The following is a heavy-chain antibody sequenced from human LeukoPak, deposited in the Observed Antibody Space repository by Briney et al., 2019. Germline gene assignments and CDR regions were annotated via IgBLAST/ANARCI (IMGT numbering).Heavy chain of an antibody. J-gene: IGHJ6*02. V-gene: IGHV3-23*01. CDR2: ISGSGVNK. D-gene: IGHD3-9*01. CDR1: GFTFSRFD. Sequence: GGSLRLSCAASGFTFSRFDMSWVRQAPGKGLEWVAGISGSGVNKYYAVSVKGRFTISRDNSKNTVYLQMNSLRADDTAVYYCAKAGAYYDILTGYYPPLYDYYGMDVWGQGTTVTVSS. CDR3: AKAGAYYDILTGYYPPLYDYYGMDV.